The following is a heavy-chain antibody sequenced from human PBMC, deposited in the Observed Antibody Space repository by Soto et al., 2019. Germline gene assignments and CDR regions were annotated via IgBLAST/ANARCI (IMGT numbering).Heavy chain of an antibody. CDR3: ATDLGYCSSTSCYDY. D-gene: IGHD2-2*03. J-gene: IGHJ4*02. CDR2: FDPEDGET. CDR1: GYTLTELS. Sequence: GASVKVSCKVSGYTLTELSMHWVRQAPGKGLEWMGGFDPEDGETIYAQKFQGRVTMTEDTSTDTAYMELSSLRPEDTAVYYCATDLGYCSSTSCYDYWGQGTLVTVSS. V-gene: IGHV1-24*01.